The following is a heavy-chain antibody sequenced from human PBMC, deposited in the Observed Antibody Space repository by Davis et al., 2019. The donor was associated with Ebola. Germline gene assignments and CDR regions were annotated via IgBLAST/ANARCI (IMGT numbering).Heavy chain of an antibody. D-gene: IGHD6-13*01. J-gene: IGHJ4*02. V-gene: IGHV3-74*01. CDR1: GFTFTSYW. CDR3: ARGSSNWSPLDY. CDR2: INSDGSST. Sequence: PGGSLRLSCAVSGFTFTSYWMHWVRQAPGKGLVWVSRINSDGSSTSYADSVKGRFTISRDNAKNTLYLQMNSLRAEDTAVYYCARGSSNWSPLDYWGQGTLVTVSS.